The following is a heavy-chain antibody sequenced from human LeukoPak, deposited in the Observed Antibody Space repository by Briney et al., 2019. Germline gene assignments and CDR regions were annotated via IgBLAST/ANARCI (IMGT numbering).Heavy chain of an antibody. V-gene: IGHV1-24*01. D-gene: IGHD3-10*01. CDR1: GYTLTELS. J-gene: IGHJ3*02. CDR3: ATTKTTMVRGALFLHDAFDI. CDR2: FDPEDGET. Sequence: AASVKVSCKVSGYTLTELSMHWVRQAPGKGLEWMGGFDPEDGETIYAQKFQGRVTMTEDTSIDTAYMELSSLRSEDTAVYYCATTKTTMVRGALFLHDAFDIWGQGTMVTVSS.